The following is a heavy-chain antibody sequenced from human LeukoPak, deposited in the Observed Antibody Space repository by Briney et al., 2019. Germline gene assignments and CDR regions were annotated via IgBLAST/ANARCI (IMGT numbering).Heavy chain of an antibody. Sequence: GSLRLSCTTSGFTLGDYAMSWVRQAPGKGLEWVGFIRSKAYGGTIEYAASVKGRFTISRDDSKSIAYLQMNSLKIEDTALYYCTRGPIQLWIHNAMDVWGQGTTVTVSS. CDR1: GFTLGDYA. J-gene: IGHJ6*02. V-gene: IGHV3-49*04. D-gene: IGHD5-18*01. CDR2: IRSKAYGGTI. CDR3: TRGPIQLWIHNAMDV.